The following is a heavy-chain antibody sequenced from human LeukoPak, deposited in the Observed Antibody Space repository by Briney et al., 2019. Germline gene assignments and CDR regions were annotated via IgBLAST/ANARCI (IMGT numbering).Heavy chain of an antibody. CDR1: GFTFSSYE. V-gene: IGHV3-48*03. CDR3: ARSFMPLIVVYFDN. J-gene: IGHJ4*02. CDR2: ISSSGRTT. D-gene: IGHD3-22*01. Sequence: PGGSLRLSCAASGFTFSSYEMNWVRQAPGKGLEWISYISSSGRTTHYADSVKGRFTISRDNVRNTLYLQMSSLRAEDTAVYYCARSFMPLIVVYFDNWGQGTLVSVSS.